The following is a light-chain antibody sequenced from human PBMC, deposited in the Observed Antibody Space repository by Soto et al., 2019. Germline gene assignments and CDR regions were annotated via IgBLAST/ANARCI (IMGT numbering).Light chain of an antibody. CDR3: QQYGRARLT. Sequence: IVLTQSPSTLSLSPGERATLSCRPSQSVTSYLAWYQQKPGQAPRLLIYGASFRATDVPDRFTAGGSGTDFTLTISRLEPEDYAVYYCQQYGRARLTFGGGTKV. CDR2: GAS. V-gene: IGKV3-20*01. CDR1: QSVTSY. J-gene: IGKJ4*01.